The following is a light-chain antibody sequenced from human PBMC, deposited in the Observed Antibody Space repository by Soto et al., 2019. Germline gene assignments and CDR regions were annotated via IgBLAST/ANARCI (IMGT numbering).Light chain of an antibody. CDR1: ISDFGGYDF. Sequence: QSVLTQPASVSVSPVQSITISFAVTISDFGGYDFVSWYQHHPGRAPKLMIYEVTNRPSGVSDRFSGSKSGNTASLTISGLQAEDEADYYCSSFTSSTDVDVFGTGTKVNV. CDR3: SSFTSSTDVDV. V-gene: IGLV2-14*01. CDR2: EVT. J-gene: IGLJ1*01.